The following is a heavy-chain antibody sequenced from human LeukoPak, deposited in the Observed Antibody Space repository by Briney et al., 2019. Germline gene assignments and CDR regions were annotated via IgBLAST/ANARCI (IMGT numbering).Heavy chain of an antibody. Sequence: GGSLRLSCAASGFTFTSYAMSWARQPPGKGLEWVSAISGGAYSTFYADSVKGRFTISRDNAKKSLYLQMNSLRAEDTAVYHCARDGNYFDNGAYYDAFDIWGQGTMVAVSS. D-gene: IGHD3-22*01. CDR1: GFTFTSYA. J-gene: IGHJ3*02. CDR3: ARDGNYFDNGAYYDAFDI. CDR2: ISGGAYST. V-gene: IGHV3-23*01.